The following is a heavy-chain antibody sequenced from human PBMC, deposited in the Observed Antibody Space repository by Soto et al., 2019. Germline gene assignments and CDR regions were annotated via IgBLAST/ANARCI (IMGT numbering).Heavy chain of an antibody. D-gene: IGHD2-15*01. CDR3: ARAHPIVVVVAATPFWFDP. CDR2: INHSGST. J-gene: IGHJ5*02. Sequence: SETLSLTCAVYGGSFSGYYWSWIRQPPGKGLEWIGEINHSGSTNYNPSLKSRVTISVDTSKNQFSLKLSSVTAADTAVYYCARAHPIVVVVAATPFWFDPWGKGTLVPVSS. CDR1: GGSFSGYY. V-gene: IGHV4-34*01.